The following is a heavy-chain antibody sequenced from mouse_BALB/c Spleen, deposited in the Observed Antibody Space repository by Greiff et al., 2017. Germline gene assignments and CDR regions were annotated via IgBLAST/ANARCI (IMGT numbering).Heavy chain of an antibody. J-gene: IGHJ2*01. V-gene: IGHV3-6*02. CDR3: ARDQPHFDY. CDR2: ISYDGSN. CDR1: GYSITSGYY. Sequence: EVKLQESGPGLVKPSQSLSLTCSVTGYSITSGYYWNWIRQFPGNKLEWMGYISYDGSNNYNPSLKNRISITRDTSKNQFFLKLNSVTTEDTATYYCARDQPHFDYWGQGTTLTVSS. D-gene: IGHD6-1*01.